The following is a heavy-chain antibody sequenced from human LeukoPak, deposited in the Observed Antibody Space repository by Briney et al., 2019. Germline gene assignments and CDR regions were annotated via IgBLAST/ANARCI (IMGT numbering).Heavy chain of an antibody. J-gene: IGHJ4*02. Sequence: SGTLSLTCAVSGGSISSSNWWSWVRQPPGKGLEWIGEIYHSGSTNYNPSLKSRVTTSVDKSKNQFSLKLSSVTAADTAVYYCASRYDSSGYAHGFDYWGQGTLVTVSS. CDR3: ASRYDSSGYAHGFDY. CDR1: GGSISSSNW. V-gene: IGHV4-4*02. D-gene: IGHD3-22*01. CDR2: IYHSGST.